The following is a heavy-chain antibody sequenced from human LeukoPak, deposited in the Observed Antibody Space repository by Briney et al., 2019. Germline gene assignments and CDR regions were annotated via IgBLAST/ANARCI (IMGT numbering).Heavy chain of an antibody. CDR1: GGSINSNSYY. D-gene: IGHD4-17*01. CDR3: ARGGGTTVTTPHNWFGP. CDR2: INHSGST. Sequence: NPSETLSLTCIVSGGSINSNSYYWSWIRQPPGKGLEWIGEINHSGSTNYNPSLKSRVTISVDTSKNQFSLKLTSVTAADTAVYYCARGGGTTVTTPHNWFGPWGQGTLVTVSS. V-gene: IGHV4-39*07. J-gene: IGHJ5*02.